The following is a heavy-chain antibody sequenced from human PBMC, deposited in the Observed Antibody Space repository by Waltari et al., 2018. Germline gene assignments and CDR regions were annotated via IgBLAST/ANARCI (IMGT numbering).Heavy chain of an antibody. CDR3: ARNQRGWFDAFDI. CDR2: IHYIGDT. V-gene: IGHV4-39*07. Sequence: QLQLQESGPGLVEPSETLSLTCTASGDSIRNNNSYWGWIRQPRGTGLQWIGSIHYIGDTYYSSSLKSRVIISVDTSNNQFSLRLTSVTAADTAIYFCARNQRGWFDAFDIWGQGTAVTVSS. CDR1: GDSIRNNNSY. D-gene: IGHD6-19*01. J-gene: IGHJ3*02.